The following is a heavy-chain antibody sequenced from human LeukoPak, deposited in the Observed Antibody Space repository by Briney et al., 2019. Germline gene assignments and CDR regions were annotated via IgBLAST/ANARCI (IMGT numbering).Heavy chain of an antibody. CDR1: GGSISSYY. Sequence: SETLSLTCTVSGGSISSYYWSWIRQPPGKGLEWIGYIYYSGSTNYNPSLKSRVTISVDTSKNQFSLKVSSVTAADTAVYYCARLDRFGTNYYYMDVWGKGTTVTVSS. CDR3: ARLDRFGTNYYYMDV. J-gene: IGHJ6*03. V-gene: IGHV4-59*08. CDR2: IYYSGST. D-gene: IGHD3-10*01.